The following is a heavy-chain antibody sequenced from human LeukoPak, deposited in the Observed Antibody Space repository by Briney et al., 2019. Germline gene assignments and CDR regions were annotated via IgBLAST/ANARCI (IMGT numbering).Heavy chain of an antibody. J-gene: IGHJ4*02. Sequence: PGGSLRLSCAASGVTFDDYGMSWVRQAPGKGLEWVSGINWNGGSTGYADSVKGRFTISRDNAKNSLYLQMNSLGAEDTALYYCARDFGSSWTGFDYWGQGTLVTVSS. V-gene: IGHV3-20*04. CDR3: ARDFGSSWTGFDY. CDR1: GVTFDDYG. CDR2: INWNGGST. D-gene: IGHD6-13*01.